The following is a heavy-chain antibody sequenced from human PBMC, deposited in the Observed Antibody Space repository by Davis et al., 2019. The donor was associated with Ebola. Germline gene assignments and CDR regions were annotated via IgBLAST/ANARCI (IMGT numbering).Heavy chain of an antibody. J-gene: IGHJ6*02. D-gene: IGHD2-2*01. CDR3: ARGSPVVVPAAIFYYYYGMDV. Sequence: SETLSLTCAVSGGSISSSNWWSCVRQPPGKGLEWIGEIYHSGSTNYNPSLKSRVTISVDTSKNQFSLKLSSVTAADTAVYYCARGSPVVVPAAIFYYYYGMDVWGQGTTVTVSS. CDR2: IYHSGST. V-gene: IGHV4-4*02. CDR1: GGSISSSNW.